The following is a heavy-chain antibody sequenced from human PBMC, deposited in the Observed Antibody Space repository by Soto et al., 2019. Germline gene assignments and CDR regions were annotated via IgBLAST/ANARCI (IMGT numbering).Heavy chain of an antibody. Sequence: SETLSLTCTVSGGSISSADYYWTWIRQPPGKGLEWIGYIYYSGSTYYSPSLKSRLTISIDTSKNQFSLKLSSVTAADTAVYYCARTSRYSYGPLDSWGQGTLVTVSS. D-gene: IGHD5-18*01. V-gene: IGHV4-30-4*01. CDR1: GGSISSADYY. CDR3: ARTSRYSYGPLDS. CDR2: IYYSGST. J-gene: IGHJ4*02.